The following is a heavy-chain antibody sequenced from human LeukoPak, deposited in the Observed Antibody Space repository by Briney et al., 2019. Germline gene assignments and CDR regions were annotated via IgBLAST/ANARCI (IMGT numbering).Heavy chain of an antibody. Sequence: SETLSLTCTVSGGSISSGSYYWGWIRQPPGKGLEWIGSIYNSGISYYNPSVKSRVTISVDTSKNQFSLNLSSVTAADTAVYYCARLGLSNWFDPWGQGTLVTVSS. CDR1: GGSISSGSYY. J-gene: IGHJ5*02. CDR2: IYNSGIS. D-gene: IGHD3-16*01. CDR3: ARLGLSNWFDP. V-gene: IGHV4-39*01.